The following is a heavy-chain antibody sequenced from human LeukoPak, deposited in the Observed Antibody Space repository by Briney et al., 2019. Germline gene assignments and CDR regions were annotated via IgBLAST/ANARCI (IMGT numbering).Heavy chain of an antibody. V-gene: IGHV4-61*02. CDR1: GGSISSGSYY. D-gene: IGHD3-10*01. CDR3: ARGGDRSFDY. Sequence: SETLSLTCTVSGGSISSGSYYWSWIRQPAGKGLEWIGRIYTSGSTNYNPSLESRVTISVDKAKNQFSLNLNSVTAADTAVYYCARGGDRSFDYWGQGTLVTVSS. CDR2: IYTSGST. J-gene: IGHJ4*02.